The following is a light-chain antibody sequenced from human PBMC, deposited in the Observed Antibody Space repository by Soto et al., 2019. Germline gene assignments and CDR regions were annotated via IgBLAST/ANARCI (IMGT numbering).Light chain of an antibody. V-gene: IGKV3-20*01. CDR1: ERLSSVY. J-gene: IGKJ5*01. CDR3: QQYGGSPRIT. Sequence: EIVLTQYPGTLSLSPGERATLSCRASERLSSVYLAWYQQRPGQPPRLLIYGASNRATGIPDRFSGSGSGTDFTLIINRLEPEDVAIYYCQQYGGSPRITFGQGTRLEI. CDR2: GAS.